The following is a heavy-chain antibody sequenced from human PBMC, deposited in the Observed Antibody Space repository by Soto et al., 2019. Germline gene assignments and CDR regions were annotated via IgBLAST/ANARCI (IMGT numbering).Heavy chain of an antibody. D-gene: IGHD6-13*01. J-gene: IGHJ4*02. V-gene: IGHV3-23*01. CDR2: ISGSGGST. Sequence: RGSLILSCAASGFTFSSYAMSWVRQAPGKGLEWVSAISGSGGSTYYADSVKGRFTISRDNSKNTLYLQMNSLRAEDTAVYYCAKPSGIEGAGTNYWGQGTLVTVSS. CDR1: GFTFSSYA. CDR3: AKPSGIEGAGTNY.